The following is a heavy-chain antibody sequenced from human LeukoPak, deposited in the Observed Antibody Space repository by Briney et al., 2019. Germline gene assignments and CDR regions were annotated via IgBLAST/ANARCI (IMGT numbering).Heavy chain of an antibody. Sequence: GGSLRLSCAASGFTFSSYWMSWVRQAPGKGLEWVTNIKQDGSEKYYVDSVKGRFTISRDNAKNSLYLQMNSLRAEDTAVYYCARASMVRGVPDAFDIWGQGTMVTVSS. CDR1: GFTFSSYW. J-gene: IGHJ3*02. D-gene: IGHD3-10*01. CDR3: ARASMVRGVPDAFDI. V-gene: IGHV3-7*01. CDR2: IKQDGSEK.